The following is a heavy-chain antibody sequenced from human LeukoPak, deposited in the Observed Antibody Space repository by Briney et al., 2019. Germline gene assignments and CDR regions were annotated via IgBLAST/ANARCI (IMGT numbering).Heavy chain of an antibody. CDR3: ARARGSGSYYGHDYYYYYYMDV. CDR2: IIPIFGTA. V-gene: IGHV1-69*06. D-gene: IGHD3-10*01. J-gene: IGHJ6*03. CDR1: GGTFSSYA. Sequence: SVKVSCKASGGTFSSYAISWVRQAPGQGLEWMGGIIPIFGTANYAQKFQGRVTITADKSTSTVYMELRSLRSEDTAVYYCARARGSGSYYGHDYYYYYYMDVWGQGTTVTVSS.